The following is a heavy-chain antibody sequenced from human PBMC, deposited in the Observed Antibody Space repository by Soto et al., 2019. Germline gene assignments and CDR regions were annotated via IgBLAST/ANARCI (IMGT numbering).Heavy chain of an antibody. V-gene: IGHV1-69*06. CDR1: GGTFSSYA. CDR3: AGDYYDSSGYLNLDY. Sequence: QVQLVQSGVAVKKPGASVKVSCKASGGTFSSYAISWVRQAPGQGLEWMGGIIHIFGTANYAQKFQGRVTITEDKPTSKAYMERSSLSSEDTAVYYCAGDYYDSSGYLNLDYWGKGPLATVSS. CDR2: IIHIFGTA. D-gene: IGHD3-22*01. J-gene: IGHJ4*02.